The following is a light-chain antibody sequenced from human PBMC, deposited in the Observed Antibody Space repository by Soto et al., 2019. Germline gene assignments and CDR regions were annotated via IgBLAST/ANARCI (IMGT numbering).Light chain of an antibody. J-gene: IGKJ5*01. CDR2: GAS. CDR3: QQDYNLPPIT. CDR1: QSVSSSY. Sequence: EIVMTQSPATLSLSPGERATLSCRASQSVSSSYLSWYQQKPGQAPRLLIYGASTRATGIPARFSGSGSGTAFTLTISSLQPEDFAVYYCQQDYNLPPITFGQGTRLEIK. V-gene: IGKV3D-7*01.